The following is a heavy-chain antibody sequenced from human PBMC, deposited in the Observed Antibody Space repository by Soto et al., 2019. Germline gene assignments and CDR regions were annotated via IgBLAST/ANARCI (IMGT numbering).Heavy chain of an antibody. D-gene: IGHD1-7*01. CDR1: GFTFSSYG. Sequence: QVQLVESGGGVVQPGRSLRLSCAASGFTFSSYGMHWVRQAPGKGLEWVAVISYDGSNKYYADSVKGRFTISRDNSKNTLYLQMNSLRAEDTAVYYCAKDLGWIYGYYYYGMDVWGQGTTVTVSS. CDR3: AKDLGWIYGYYYYGMDV. CDR2: ISYDGSNK. V-gene: IGHV3-30*18. J-gene: IGHJ6*02.